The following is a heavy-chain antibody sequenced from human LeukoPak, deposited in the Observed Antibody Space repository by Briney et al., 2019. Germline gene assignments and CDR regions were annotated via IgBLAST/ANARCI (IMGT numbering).Heavy chain of an antibody. D-gene: IGHD6-13*01. CDR2: IYYSGST. CDR3: ASGYSRYSPYYFDY. Sequence: SETLSLTCTVSGGSISSYYWSWIRQPPGKGLEWIGYIYYSGSTNYNPSLKSRATISVDTSKNQFSLKLSSVTAADTAVYYCASGYSRYSPYYFDYWGQGTLVTVSS. J-gene: IGHJ4*02. V-gene: IGHV4-59*08. CDR1: GGSISSYY.